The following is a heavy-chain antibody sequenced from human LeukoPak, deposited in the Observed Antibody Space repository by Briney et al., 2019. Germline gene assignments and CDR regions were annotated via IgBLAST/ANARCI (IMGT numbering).Heavy chain of an antibody. CDR3: ARDLPYYDILTGYYHYYGMDV. CDR1: GFTSSSYW. CDR2: IKQEGSEK. V-gene: IGHV3-7*01. Sequence: RGSLRLSCAASGFTSSSYWMSWVRQAPGKGLEWVANIKQEGSEKNYVDSVKGRFTISRNNAKNSLYRQMNSLRAEDTAVYYCARDLPYYDILTGYYHYYGMDVWGQGTTVTVSS. D-gene: IGHD3-9*01. J-gene: IGHJ6*02.